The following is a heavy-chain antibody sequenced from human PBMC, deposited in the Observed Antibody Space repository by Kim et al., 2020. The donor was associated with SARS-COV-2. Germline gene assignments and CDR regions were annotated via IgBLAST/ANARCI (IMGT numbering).Heavy chain of an antibody. J-gene: IGHJ6*01. CDR3: VRASNTRIVNYG. D-gene: IGHD5-18*01. CDR1: GGSVSSISYE. CDR2: IHYTGTT. V-gene: IGHV4-39*07. Sequence: SETLSLTCSVSGGSVSSISYEWGWIRQPPGKGLEWIASIHYTGTTYYNPSLRSRVTISVDTSKNYFSLKLYSVTAADTDVYYCVRASNTRIVNYG.